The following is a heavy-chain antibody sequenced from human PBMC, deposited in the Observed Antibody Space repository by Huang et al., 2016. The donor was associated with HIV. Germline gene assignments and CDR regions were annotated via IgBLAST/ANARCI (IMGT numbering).Heavy chain of an antibody. J-gene: IGHJ4*02. CDR2: IYYSGST. D-gene: IGHD3-10*01. CDR3: ARLPGSITMIRGVITDPY. CDR1: GGSIRSDNYY. V-gene: IGHV4-39*02. Sequence: QLQLQESGPGLVKPSETLSLTCTVSGGSIRSDNYYWGWIRQPPGKGLEWIGSIYYSGSTYYNPSPKRRVTITVDTSKNHFSLRMRSVTAADTAVYYCARLPGSITMIRGVITDPYWGQGTLVTVSS.